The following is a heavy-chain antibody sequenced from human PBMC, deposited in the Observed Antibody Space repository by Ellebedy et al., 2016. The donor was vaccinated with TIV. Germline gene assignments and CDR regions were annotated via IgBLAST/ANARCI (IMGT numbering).Heavy chain of an antibody. CDR1: GGSFSGYF. CDR2: INHSGST. J-gene: IGHJ4*02. CDR3: ARGGTEAFDY. V-gene: IGHV4-34*01. Sequence: MPSETLSLTCAVSGGSFSGYFFTWIPQFPGKGLEWIGEINHSGSTNYNPSLKSRVTISVDTSKNQFSLRLNSVTAADTALYYCARGGTEAFDYWGQGTLVTVSS.